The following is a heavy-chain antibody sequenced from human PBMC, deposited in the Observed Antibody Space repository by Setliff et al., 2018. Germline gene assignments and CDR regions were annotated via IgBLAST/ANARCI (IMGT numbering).Heavy chain of an antibody. CDR2: INAGNGNT. CDR3: ARGVGYDTSAYYSFLDL. D-gene: IGHD3-22*01. J-gene: IGHJ5*02. V-gene: IGHV1-3*01. Sequence: ASVKVSCKASGYTFTSYAMHWVRQAPGQRLEWMGWINAGNGNTKYSQKFQGRVTITRDTSASTAYMELSSLRSEDTAVYYCARGVGYDTSAYYSFLDLWGQGALVTVSS. CDR1: GYTFTSYA.